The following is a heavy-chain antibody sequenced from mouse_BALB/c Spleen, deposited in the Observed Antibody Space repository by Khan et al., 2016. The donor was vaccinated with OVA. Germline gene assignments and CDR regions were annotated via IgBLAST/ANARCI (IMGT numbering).Heavy chain of an antibody. D-gene: IGHD2-1*01. Sequence: QVQLKQSGPGLVAPSQSLSITCTVSGFSLTDYGVSRIRQPPGKGLEWLGLIWGGGSPYYNSALKSRLTIIKDHSKRQVFLKMNRLQTGYTAMDYCAKLYYAHSYAMAYWGQGTSVTVSS. CDR2: IWGGGSP. J-gene: IGHJ4*01. CDR1: GFSLTDYG. V-gene: IGHV2-6-5*01. CDR3: AKLYYAHSYAMAY.